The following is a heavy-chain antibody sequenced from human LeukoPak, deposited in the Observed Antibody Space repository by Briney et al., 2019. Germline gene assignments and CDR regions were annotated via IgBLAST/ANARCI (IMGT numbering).Heavy chain of an antibody. Sequence: PGGSLRLSCEAPGVTFSSLSLNWVRQPPGKGLEWLSYISASSRTKYYADSVKGRFIVSRDNAKNSLFLQMDSLRAEDTAVYYCAAQSSGSSTRAPDFWGQGTLVTVSS. J-gene: IGHJ4*02. D-gene: IGHD1-26*01. CDR3: AAQSSGSSTRAPDF. CDR2: ISASSRTK. V-gene: IGHV3-48*04. CDR1: GVTFSSLS.